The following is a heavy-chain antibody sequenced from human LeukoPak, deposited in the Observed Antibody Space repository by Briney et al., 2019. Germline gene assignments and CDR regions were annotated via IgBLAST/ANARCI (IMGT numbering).Heavy chain of an antibody. Sequence: GRSLRLSCAASGFTFSSYAMHWVRQAPGKGLEWVAVISYDGSNKYYADSVKGRFTISRDNSKNTLYLQMNSLRAEDTAVYYCARDRRWGLPEFDYWGQGTLVTVSS. V-gene: IGHV3-30-3*01. CDR3: ARDRRWGLPEFDY. CDR1: GFTFSSYA. J-gene: IGHJ4*02. D-gene: IGHD3-16*01. CDR2: ISYDGSNK.